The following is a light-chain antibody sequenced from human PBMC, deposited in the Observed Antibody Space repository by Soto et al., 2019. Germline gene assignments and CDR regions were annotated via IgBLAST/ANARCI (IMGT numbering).Light chain of an antibody. CDR3: QQYGSSPYT. CDR1: QSVSSSY. CDR2: GAS. J-gene: IGKJ2*01. Sequence: EIVLTQSPGTLSLSPGERATLSCRASQSVSSSYLAWYQHKPGQAPRLLIYGASSRATGIPDRFSGSGSGTYFTLTSSRLEPEDFAVYYCQQYGSSPYTFGQGAKLEI. V-gene: IGKV3-20*01.